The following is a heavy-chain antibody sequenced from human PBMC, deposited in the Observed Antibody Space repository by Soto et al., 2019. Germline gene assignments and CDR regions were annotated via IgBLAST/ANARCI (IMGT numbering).Heavy chain of an antibody. CDR3: ARRDYYDSSGYYYPYYFDY. CDR2: IYYSGST. V-gene: IGHV4-39*01. J-gene: IGHJ4*02. Sequence: PSETLSLTCTVSGGSISSSSYYWGWTRQPPGKGLEWIGSIYYSGSTYYNPSLKSRVTISVDTSKNQFSLKLSSVTAADTAVYYCARRDYYDSSGYYYPYYFDYWGQGTLVTVSS. D-gene: IGHD3-22*01. CDR1: GGSISSSSYY.